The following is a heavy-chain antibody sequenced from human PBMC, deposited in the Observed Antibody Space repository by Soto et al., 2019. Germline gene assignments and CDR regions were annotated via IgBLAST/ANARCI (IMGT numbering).Heavy chain of an antibody. CDR3: ARDRANWFAP. CDR2: IWYDGSKK. CDR1: GFTYTNYG. J-gene: IGHJ5*02. V-gene: IGHV3-33*01. Sequence: GGSLRLSCAVSGFTYTNYGMHWVRQAPGKGLEWVAVIWYDGSKKYYADSVKGRFTISRDNSKNTLDLQMNDLRAEDTAVYYCARDRANWFAPWAQGTLVTVSS.